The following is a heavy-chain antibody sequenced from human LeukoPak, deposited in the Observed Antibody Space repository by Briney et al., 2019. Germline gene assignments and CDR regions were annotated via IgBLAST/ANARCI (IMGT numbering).Heavy chain of an antibody. Sequence: GGSLRLSCAASGLTFSTYGMHWVRQAPGKGLEWVAFLRYDGSNKYYADSVKGRFTISRDNSKNTLYLQMNSLRAEDTAVYYCAKDVVNCGSTSCYFYYYMDVWGKGTTVTVSS. CDR2: LRYDGSNK. D-gene: IGHD2-2*01. CDR3: AKDVVNCGSTSCYFYYYMDV. V-gene: IGHV3-30*02. J-gene: IGHJ6*03. CDR1: GLTFSTYG.